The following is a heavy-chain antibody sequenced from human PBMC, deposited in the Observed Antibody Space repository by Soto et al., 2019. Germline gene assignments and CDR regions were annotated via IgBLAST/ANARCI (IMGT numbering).Heavy chain of an antibody. CDR3: ARYSGWCCYNWPDA. CDR1: CFTFSSFE. CDR2: INPSGRTI. J-gene: IGHJ5*01. D-gene: IGHD6-19*01. V-gene: IGHV3-48*03. Sequence: GGSLRLSFIASCFTFSSFELNWIRQAPGKGPEWIAVINPSGRTISYADSVKGRFTISRDNAENSVYLQMSSLRGEDTAMDYCARYSGWCCYNWPDAWGHGTLVTVSS.